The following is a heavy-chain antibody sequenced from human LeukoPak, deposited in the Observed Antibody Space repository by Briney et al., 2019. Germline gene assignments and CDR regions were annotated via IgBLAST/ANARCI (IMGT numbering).Heavy chain of an antibody. CDR1: GYTLTELS. CDR3: ARDHSSSCQLFDY. D-gene: IGHD6-13*01. CDR2: FDPEDGET. V-gene: IGHV1-24*01. Sequence: ASVKVSCKVSGYTLTELSIHWVRQAPGKGLEWMGGFDPEDGETIYAQTLQGRVTMTTDTSTSTAYMELRSLRSDDTAVYYCARDHSSSCQLFDYWGQGTLVTVSS. J-gene: IGHJ4*02.